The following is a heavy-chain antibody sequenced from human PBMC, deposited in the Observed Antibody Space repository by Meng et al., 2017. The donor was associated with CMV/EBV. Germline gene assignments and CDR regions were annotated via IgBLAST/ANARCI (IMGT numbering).Heavy chain of an antibody. J-gene: IGHJ1*01. Sequence: SVKVSCKASGGTFSSYDISWVRQAPGQGLEWMGGIIPIFGTANYAQKFQGRVTITTDESTSTAYMELSSLRSEDTAVYYCVRSYCSSTSCYIPPEYFQHWGQGTLVTVSS. CDR1: GGTFSSYD. D-gene: IGHD2-2*02. CDR3: VRSYCSSTSCYIPPEYFQH. CDR2: IIPIFGTA. V-gene: IGHV1-69*05.